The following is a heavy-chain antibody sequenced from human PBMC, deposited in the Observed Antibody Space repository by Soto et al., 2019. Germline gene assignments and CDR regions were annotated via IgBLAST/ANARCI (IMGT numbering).Heavy chain of an antibody. D-gene: IGHD3-10*01. V-gene: IGHV1-69*01. CDR1: GDTCKNCV. J-gene: IGHJ6*01. CDR2: IIPLFGTT. Sequence: QVQVVQSGVEVRRPGSSVKVSCKASGDTCKNCVISWLRQAPGQGLEWMGGIIPLFGTTDFAQRFQGRLTITTDASTTKAYMELSRLRSEATATYYCAAELGFGEVCVVWGQGTTVIVSS. CDR3: AAELGFGEVCVV.